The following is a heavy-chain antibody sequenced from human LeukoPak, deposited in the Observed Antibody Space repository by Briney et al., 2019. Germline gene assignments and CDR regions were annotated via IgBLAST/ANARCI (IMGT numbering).Heavy chain of an antibody. CDR3: ARSGGSSSLGY. CDR2: INTDGSST. Sequence: GGSLRLSRSASGFTFSSHWMHWVRQAPGKGLVWVSNINTDGSSTTYADSVKGRLTISRDNAKNTLYLQMNSLRAEDTAVYYCARSGGSSSLGYWGQGTLVTVSS. CDR1: GFTFSSHW. D-gene: IGHD6-6*01. V-gene: IGHV3-74*01. J-gene: IGHJ4*02.